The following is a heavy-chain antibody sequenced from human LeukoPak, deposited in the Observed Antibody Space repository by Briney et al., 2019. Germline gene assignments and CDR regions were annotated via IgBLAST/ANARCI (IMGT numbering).Heavy chain of an antibody. D-gene: IGHD3-10*01. CDR3: ARGVAVQYVEFPTTNYFDY. J-gene: IGHJ4*02. V-gene: IGHV7-4-1*02. CDR1: GYTFTSYA. Sequence: GASVKVFCKASGYTFTSYAMNWVRQVPGQGLEWMGWINTNTGNPTYAQGFTGRFVFSLDTSVSTAYLQISSLKAEDTAVYYCARGVAVQYVEFPTTNYFDYWGQGTLVTVSS. CDR2: INTNTGNP.